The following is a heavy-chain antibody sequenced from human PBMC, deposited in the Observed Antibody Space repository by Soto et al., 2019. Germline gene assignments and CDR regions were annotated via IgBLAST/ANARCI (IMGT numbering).Heavy chain of an antibody. J-gene: IGHJ6*02. CDR3: ARGAAGYCSSTSCYSSGMDV. D-gene: IGHD2-2*01. V-gene: IGHV1-69*01. CDR1: GGTFSSYA. Sequence: QVQLVQSGAEVKKPGSSVKVSCKASGGTFSSYAISWVRQAPGQGLEWMGGIIPIFGTANYAQKFQGRVTITADESTSTASMELSSLRADDTAVYYCARGAAGYCSSTSCYSSGMDVWGQGTTVTVSS. CDR2: IIPIFGTA.